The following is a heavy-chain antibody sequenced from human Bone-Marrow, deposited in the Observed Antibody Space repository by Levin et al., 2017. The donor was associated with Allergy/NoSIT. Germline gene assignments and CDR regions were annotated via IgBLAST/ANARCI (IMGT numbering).Heavy chain of an antibody. V-gene: IGHV3-53*01. CDR2: IYSDGTT. Sequence: GGSLRLSCAASGFTVNINYMIWVRQAPGKGLEWVSQIYSDGTTHFADSVKGRFAISRDSSKNTMYLQMNSLRPEDTAMYYCARNPGAVPTTSWGRGTMVTVSS. CDR1: GFTVNINY. J-gene: IGHJ3*01. D-gene: IGHD2-2*01. CDR3: ARNPGAVPTTS.